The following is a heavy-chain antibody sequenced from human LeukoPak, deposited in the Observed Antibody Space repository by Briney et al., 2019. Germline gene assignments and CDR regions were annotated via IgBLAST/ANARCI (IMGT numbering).Heavy chain of an antibody. Sequence: PGGSLRLSCAASGFTISSYAMSWVRQAPGKGLEWVSYISSSSSTKYYADSVKGRFTISRDNAKNSLYLQMNSLRAEDTAVYYCARGDSYSPWGQGTLVTVSS. V-gene: IGHV3-48*01. CDR3: ARGDSYSP. CDR2: ISSSSSTK. J-gene: IGHJ5*02. CDR1: GFTISSYA. D-gene: IGHD5-18*01.